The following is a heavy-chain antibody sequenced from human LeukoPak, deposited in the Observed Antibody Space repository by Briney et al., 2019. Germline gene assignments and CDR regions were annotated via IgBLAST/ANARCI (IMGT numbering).Heavy chain of an antibody. D-gene: IGHD1-14*01. V-gene: IGHV1-2*02. CDR1: GYTFTGYY. J-gene: IGHJ6*02. Sequence: VASVEVSCKASGYTFTGYYMHWVRQAPGQGLEWMGWINPNSGDTYYAQKFQGRVTMTRDTSISTAYMELSSLRSDDTAVYYCARGPNHSYYYYYGMDVWGPGATVTVSS. CDR3: ARGPNHSYYYYYGMDV. CDR2: INPNSGDT.